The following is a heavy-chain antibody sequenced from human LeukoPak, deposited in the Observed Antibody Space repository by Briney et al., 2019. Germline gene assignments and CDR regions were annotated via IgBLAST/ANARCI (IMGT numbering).Heavy chain of an antibody. CDR2: IYTSGST. CDR1: GGSISSGSYY. V-gene: IGHV4-61*02. D-gene: IGHD2-8*01. CDR3: ARKETYCTNGVCYNDAFDI. Sequence: SETLSLTCTVSGGSISSGSYYWSWIRQPAGKGLEWIGRIYTSGSTNYNPSLKSRVTISVDTSKNQFSLKLSSVTAADTAVYYCARKETYCTNGVCYNDAFDIWGQGTMVTVSS. J-gene: IGHJ3*02.